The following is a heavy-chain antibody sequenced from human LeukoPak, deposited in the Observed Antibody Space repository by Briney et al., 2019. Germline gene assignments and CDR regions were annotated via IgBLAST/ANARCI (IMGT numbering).Heavy chain of an antibody. Sequence: GRSLRLSCAASGLTFSTYGMHWVRQAPGKGLEWVAFIWYDGSNKYYADSVKGRFTISRDSSKNSLYLQMNSLRVDDTAVYYCAKGDCSSASCSSYFDYWGQGTLVTVSS. CDR1: GLTFSTYG. D-gene: IGHD2-2*01. V-gene: IGHV3-33*06. CDR2: IWYDGSNK. J-gene: IGHJ4*02. CDR3: AKGDCSSASCSSYFDY.